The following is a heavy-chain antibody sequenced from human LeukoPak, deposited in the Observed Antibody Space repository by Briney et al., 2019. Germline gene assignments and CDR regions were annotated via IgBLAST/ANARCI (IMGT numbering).Heavy chain of an antibody. CDR1: GFTFSSYS. D-gene: IGHD2-2*01. Sequence: GGPLRLSCAASGFTFSSYSMNWVRQAPGKGLEWVSSISSSSSYIYYADSVKGRFTISRDNAKNSLYLQMNSLRAEDTAVYYCARLPPILPLGYCSSTSCPFDYWGQGTLVTVSS. V-gene: IGHV3-21*01. J-gene: IGHJ4*02. CDR3: ARLPPILPLGYCSSTSCPFDY. CDR2: ISSSSSYI.